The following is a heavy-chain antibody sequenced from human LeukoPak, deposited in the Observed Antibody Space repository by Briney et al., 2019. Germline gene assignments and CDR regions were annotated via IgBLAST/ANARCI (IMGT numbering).Heavy chain of an antibody. D-gene: IGHD3-22*01. V-gene: IGHV1-2*02. CDR3: AALHYDTSATSFDY. Sequence: ASVKVSCKASGGTFSSYAISWVRQAPGQGLEWMGWINPDSGGTNSAQKFQGRVTVTRDTSISTAYMELSRLQSDDTAVYYCAALHYDTSATSFDYWGQGTLVTVSS. J-gene: IGHJ4*02. CDR1: GGTFSSYA. CDR2: INPDSGGT.